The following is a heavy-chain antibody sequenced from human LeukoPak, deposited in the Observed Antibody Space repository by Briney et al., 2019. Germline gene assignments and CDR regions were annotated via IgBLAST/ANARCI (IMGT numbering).Heavy chain of an antibody. CDR2: IYYSGST. D-gene: IGHD6-13*01. CDR3: ARVRRYSSSRYYFDY. CDR1: GGSISSGDYY. V-gene: IGHV4-61*08. Sequence: SETLSLTCTVSGGSISSGDYYWSWIRQPPGKGLEWIGYIYYSGSTNYNPSLKSRVTISVDTSKNQFSLKLSSVTAADTAVYYCARVRRYSSSRYYFDYWGQGTLVTVSS. J-gene: IGHJ4*02.